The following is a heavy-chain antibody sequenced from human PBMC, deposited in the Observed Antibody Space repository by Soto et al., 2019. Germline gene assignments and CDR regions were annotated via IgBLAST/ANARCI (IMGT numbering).Heavy chain of an antibody. V-gene: IGHV3-23*01. D-gene: IGHD5-18*01. CDR3: AKDGYTGDGMDG. CDR1: GFTFSSYA. CDR2: ISGSGGST. Sequence: EVQLLESGGGLVQPGGSLRLSCAASGFTFSSYAMSWVRQAPGKGLEWVSAISGSGGSTYYADSVKGRFTISRDNSKKRLYLQKISLRAEDTAVYHGAKDGYTGDGMDGWGQGTTVTVSS. J-gene: IGHJ6*02.